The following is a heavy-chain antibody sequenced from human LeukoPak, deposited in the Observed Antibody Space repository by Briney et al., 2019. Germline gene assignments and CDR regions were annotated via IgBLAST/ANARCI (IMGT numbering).Heavy chain of an antibody. D-gene: IGHD2-15*01. CDR1: EFTFTNYW. J-gene: IGHJ4*02. V-gene: IGHV3-7*05. CDR2: IRQDGSEK. CDR3: ARDLLPDY. Sequence: GGSLRLSCAASEFTFTNYWMTWVRQAPGKGLEWVANIRQDGSEKYYVDSVKGRSTISRDNAKNSLYLQMNSLRAEDTAVYYCARDLLPDYWGQGTLVTVSS.